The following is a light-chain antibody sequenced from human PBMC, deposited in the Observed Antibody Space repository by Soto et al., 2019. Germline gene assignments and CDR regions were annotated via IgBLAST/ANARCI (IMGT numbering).Light chain of an antibody. J-gene: IGKJ5*01. CDR1: QSLVHSDGRTY. V-gene: IGKV2-30*02. Sequence: LMTQSPLSLPVTLGQPASISCRSSQSLVHSDGRTYLSWFQQRPGQSPRRLIYKVSNRDSGVPDRFSGGGSGTDFTLRISRVEAEDVGVYYCLVGTHGVTFGQGTRVEIK. CDR2: KVS. CDR3: LVGTHGVT.